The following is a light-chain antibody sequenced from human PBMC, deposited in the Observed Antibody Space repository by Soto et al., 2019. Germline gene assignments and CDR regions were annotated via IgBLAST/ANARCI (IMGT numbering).Light chain of an antibody. Sequence: QSVLTQPPSVSGAPGQRVTISCTGSSSNIGAGYDVHWYQQLPGRAPKLLIYGNSNRPSGVPDRFSGSKSGTSASLAITGLQAEDEADYSCQSYDSSLGYVFGTGTKLTVL. CDR1: SSNIGAGYD. CDR3: QSYDSSLGYV. V-gene: IGLV1-40*01. J-gene: IGLJ1*01. CDR2: GNS.